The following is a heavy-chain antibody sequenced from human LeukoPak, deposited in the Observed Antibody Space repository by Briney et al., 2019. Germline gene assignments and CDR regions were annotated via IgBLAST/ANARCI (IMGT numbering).Heavy chain of an antibody. J-gene: IGHJ4*02. CDR2: IYHSGST. Sequence: SETLSPTCAVSGYSISSGYYWGWIRQPPGKGLEWIGSIYHSGSTYYNPSLKSRVTISVDTSKNQFSLKLSSVTAADTAVYYCARLTDDSSYYWGQGTLVTVSS. V-gene: IGHV4-38-2*01. D-gene: IGHD3-22*01. CDR1: GYSISSGYY. CDR3: ARLTDDSSYY.